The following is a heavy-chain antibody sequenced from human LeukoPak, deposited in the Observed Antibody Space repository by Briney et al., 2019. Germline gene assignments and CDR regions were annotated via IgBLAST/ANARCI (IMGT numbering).Heavy chain of an antibody. V-gene: IGHV5-51*01. D-gene: IGHD3-9*01. Sequence: GESLKISCKGSGYSFTSYWIGWVRQMPGKGLEWVGIIYPGDSDARYSPSFQGQVTISADKSISTAYLQWSSLKASDTAMYYCARLPTYYDILTGPQLGYMDVWGKGTTVTVSS. CDR3: ARLPTYYDILTGPQLGYMDV. CDR1: GYSFTSYW. CDR2: IYPGDSDA. J-gene: IGHJ6*03.